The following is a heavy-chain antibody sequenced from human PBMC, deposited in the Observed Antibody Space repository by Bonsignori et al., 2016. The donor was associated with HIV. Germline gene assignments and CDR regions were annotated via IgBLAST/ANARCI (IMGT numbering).Heavy chain of an antibody. D-gene: IGHD6-19*01. Sequence: VRQMPGKGLEWMGIIYPGDSDTRYSPSFQGQVTISADKSISTAYLQWSSLKASDTAMYYCARPLTPGIALGYWGQGTLVTVSS. CDR3: ARPLTPGIALGY. CDR2: IYPGDSDT. V-gene: IGHV5-51*01. J-gene: IGHJ4*02.